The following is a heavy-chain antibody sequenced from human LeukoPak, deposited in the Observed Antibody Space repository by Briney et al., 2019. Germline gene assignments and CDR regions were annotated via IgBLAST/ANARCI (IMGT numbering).Heavy chain of an antibody. D-gene: IGHD2-2*01. Sequence: ASVKVSCKASGYTFTSYGISWVRQAPGQGLEWMGWISAYNGNTNYAQKLQGRVTMTTDTSTSTAYMELRSLRSEDTAVYYCARVVETPGTPLPLLLGNWGQGTLVTVSS. V-gene: IGHV1-18*01. CDR1: GYTFTSYG. J-gene: IGHJ4*02. CDR2: ISAYNGNT. CDR3: ARVVETPGTPLPLLLGN.